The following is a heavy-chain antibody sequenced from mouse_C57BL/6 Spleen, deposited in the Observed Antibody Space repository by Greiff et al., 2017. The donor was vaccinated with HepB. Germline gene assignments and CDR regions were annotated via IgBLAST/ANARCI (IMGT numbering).Heavy chain of an antibody. V-gene: IGHV2-2*01. D-gene: IGHD1-1*01. CDR1: GFSLTSYG. Sequence: VKLMESGPGLVQPSQSLSITCTVSGFSLTSYGVHWVRQSPGKGLEWLGVIWSGGSTDYNAAFISRLSISKDNSKSQVFFKMNSLQADDTAIYYCARNSYYYGSSNWYFDVWGTGTTVTVSS. J-gene: IGHJ1*03. CDR2: IWSGGST. CDR3: ARNSYYYGSSNWYFDV.